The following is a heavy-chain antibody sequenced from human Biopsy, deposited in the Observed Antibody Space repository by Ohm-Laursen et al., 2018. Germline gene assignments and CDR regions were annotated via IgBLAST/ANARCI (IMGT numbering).Heavy chain of an antibody. V-gene: IGHV1-69*06. J-gene: IGHJ6*02. Sequence: GASVKVSCKVPGGTFSNYGVNWVRQAPGQGLEWLGGNIPILGTGNYAQKFQGRVTITADKSTGTAYMELRNLRSEDTAVYYCARTLVDCTSGTCYDVGDGMDVWGQGTTVIVSS. CDR1: GGTFSNYG. CDR3: ARTLVDCTSGTCYDVGDGMDV. CDR2: NIPILGTG. D-gene: IGHD2-15*01.